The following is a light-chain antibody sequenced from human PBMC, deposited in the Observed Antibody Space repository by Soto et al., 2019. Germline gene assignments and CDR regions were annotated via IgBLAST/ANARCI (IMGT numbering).Light chain of an antibody. J-gene: IGLJ2*01. CDR3: QSYDSGLTGSV. CDR1: SSNIGAAYD. Sequence: QLVLTQSPSVSGAPGQRVTISCTGSSSNIGAAYDVNWYQHLPGTAPKLLIYGNTNRPSGVPDRFSYSKSSTSASLAITGLQADDEAVYYCQSYDSGLTGSVFGGGTKVTVL. CDR2: GNT. V-gene: IGLV1-40*01.